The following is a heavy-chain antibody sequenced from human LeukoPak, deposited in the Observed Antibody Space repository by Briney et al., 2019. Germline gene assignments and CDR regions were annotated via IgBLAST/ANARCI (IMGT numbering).Heavy chain of an antibody. Sequence: GGSLRLSRAASGFTFSSYAMSWVRQAPGKGLEWVAAIGGGGSDTKYTDSVMGRFTLSRDLSKNTLYLQMNSLRAEDTAVYFCAKDVFHWAFDIWGQGTMVTVSS. CDR3: AKDVFHWAFDI. J-gene: IGHJ3*02. V-gene: IGHV3-23*01. CDR1: GFTFSSYA. CDR2: IGGGGSDT. D-gene: IGHD1-1*01.